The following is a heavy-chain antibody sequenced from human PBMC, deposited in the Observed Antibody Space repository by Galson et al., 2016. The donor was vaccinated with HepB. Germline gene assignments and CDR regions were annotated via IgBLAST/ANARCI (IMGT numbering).Heavy chain of an antibody. D-gene: IGHD3-10*01. J-gene: IGHJ4*02. CDR3: AGVVYGSGSYYRFYDY. Sequence: SLRLSCAVFGFNLNSYSMNWVRQAPGKGLEWISYITSSSSLIFYADSVKGRFTISRDNARNSLYLQMNILRDEDTAVYYCAGVVYGSGSYYRFYDYWGQGTLVTASS. CDR1: GFNLNSYS. CDR2: ITSSSSLI. V-gene: IGHV3-48*02.